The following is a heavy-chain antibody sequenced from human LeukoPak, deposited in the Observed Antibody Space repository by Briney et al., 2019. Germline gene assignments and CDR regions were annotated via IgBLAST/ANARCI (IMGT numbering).Heavy chain of an antibody. J-gene: IGHJ4*02. CDR1: GFTFSSYE. Sequence: GGSLRLSCAASGFTFSSYEMNWVRQAPGKGLEWVSAISGSGGSTYYADSVKGRFTISRDNSKNTLYLQMNSLRAEDTAVYYCAKGTIFGVVTNPTFHYWGQGTLVTVSS. CDR3: AKGTIFGVVTNPTFHY. V-gene: IGHV3-23*01. D-gene: IGHD3-3*01. CDR2: ISGSGGST.